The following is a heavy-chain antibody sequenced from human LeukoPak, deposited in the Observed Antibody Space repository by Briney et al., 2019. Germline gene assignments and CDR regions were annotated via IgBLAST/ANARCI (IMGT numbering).Heavy chain of an antibody. CDR1: GFTFSSYA. CDR2: ISDSGGTT. J-gene: IGHJ6*02. CDR3: ANRGIVGAPPTYYYYAMDV. Sequence: GGSLRLSCAASGFTFSSYAMSWVRQAPGKGLEWVSAISDSGGTTYFADSVKGRFAISRDNSKNTLYLQMTSLRAEDTAVYYCANRGIVGAPPTYYYYAMDVWGRGITVTVSS. D-gene: IGHD1-26*01. V-gene: IGHV3-23*01.